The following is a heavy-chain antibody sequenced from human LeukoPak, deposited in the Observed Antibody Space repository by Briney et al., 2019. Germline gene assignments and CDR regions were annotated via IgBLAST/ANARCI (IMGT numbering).Heavy chain of an antibody. CDR1: GFTFSSYG. CDR2: ISYDGSNK. J-gene: IGHJ4*02. CDR3: AKEDRHDYYDGSGYLDY. D-gene: IGHD3-22*01. V-gene: IGHV3-30*18. Sequence: GGSLRLSCAASGFTFSSYGMHWVRQAPGKGLEWVAVISYDGSNKYYADSVKGRFTISRDNSKNTLYLQMNSLRAEDTAVYYCAKEDRHDYYDGSGYLDYWGQGTLVTVSS.